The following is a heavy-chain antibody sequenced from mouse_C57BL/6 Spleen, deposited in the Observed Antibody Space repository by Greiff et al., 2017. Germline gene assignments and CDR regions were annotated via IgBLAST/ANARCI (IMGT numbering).Heavy chain of an antibody. V-gene: IGHV1-64*01. CDR3: ASGNYYGSRGLAY. CDR2: IHPNSGST. J-gene: IGHJ3*01. D-gene: IGHD1-1*01. Sequence: VQLQQSGAELVTPGASVKLSCKASGYTFTSYWMHWVKQRPGQGLEWIGMIHPNSGSTNYNEKFKSKATLTVDKSSSTAYMQLISLTSEDSAVYYCASGNYYGSRGLAYWGQGTLVTVSA. CDR1: GYTFTSYW.